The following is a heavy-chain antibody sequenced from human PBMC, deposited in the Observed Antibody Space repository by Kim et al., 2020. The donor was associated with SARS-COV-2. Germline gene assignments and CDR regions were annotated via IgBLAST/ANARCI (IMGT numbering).Heavy chain of an antibody. CDR2: LSGSGGST. CDR1: GFTFSNYV. V-gene: IGHV3-23*01. D-gene: IGHD6-25*01. CDR3: AGGAAASNHFYY. Sequence: GGSLRLSCAASGFTFSNYVMIWLRQAPGKGLEWVSSLSGSGGSTYYADSVKGRFTISRDNPKNTLYLQMNSLRAEDTAVYYCAGGAAASNHFYYWGQGT. J-gene: IGHJ4*02.